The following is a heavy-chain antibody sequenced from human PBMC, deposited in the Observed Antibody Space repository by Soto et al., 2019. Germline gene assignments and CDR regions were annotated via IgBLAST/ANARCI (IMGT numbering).Heavy chain of an antibody. D-gene: IGHD4-17*01. J-gene: IGHJ4*02. CDR3: ARAREPYFSLRPVDY. CDR2: FSNSGTTR. Sequence: QVQLVESGGGLVEPGGSLRLSCVASGFTFSDYYMSWIRQAPGKGLEYVSYFSNSGTTRYYADSGTGRFTISRDNANNSLFLQLNSLRDEDTAMYYCARAREPYFSLRPVDYWGQGTLVTVSS. V-gene: IGHV3-11*01. CDR1: GFTFSDYY.